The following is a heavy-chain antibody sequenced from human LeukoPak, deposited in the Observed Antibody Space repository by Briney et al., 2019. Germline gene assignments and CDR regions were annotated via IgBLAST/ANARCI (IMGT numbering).Heavy chain of an antibody. CDR2: INPNSGGT. CDR1: GYIFTDYY. Sequence: ASVKVSCKASGYIFTDYYMHWVRQAPGQELGWMGRINPNSGGTNYAQKFQGRVTMTRDTSISTAYMELSRLRSDDTAVYYCARGGMYYDFWSGYSLGFEDYYYMDVWGKGTTVTVSS. D-gene: IGHD3-3*01. J-gene: IGHJ6*03. V-gene: IGHV1/OR15-1*04. CDR3: ARGGMYYDFWSGYSLGFEDYYYMDV.